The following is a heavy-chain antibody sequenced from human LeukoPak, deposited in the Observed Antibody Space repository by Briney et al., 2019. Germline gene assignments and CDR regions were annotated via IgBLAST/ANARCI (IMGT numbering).Heavy chain of an antibody. Sequence: SETLSLXCTVSGGSISSYYWSWIRQPPGKGLEWIGYIYYSGSTNYNPSLKSRVTISVDTSKNQFSLKLSSVTAADTAVYYCARIVSQRITMVRGVIIWFDPWGQGTLVTVSS. CDR1: GGSISSYY. CDR3: ARIVSQRITMVRGVIIWFDP. J-gene: IGHJ5*02. CDR2: IYYSGST. V-gene: IGHV4-59*01. D-gene: IGHD3-10*01.